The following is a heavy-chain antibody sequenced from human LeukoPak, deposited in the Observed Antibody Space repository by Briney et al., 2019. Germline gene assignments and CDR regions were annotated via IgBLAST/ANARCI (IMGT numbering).Heavy chain of an antibody. CDR2: IIPIFGTA. V-gene: IGHV1-69*06. D-gene: IGHD1-26*01. CDR1: GGTFSSYA. Sequence: SVKVSCKASGGTFSSYAISWVRQAPGQGLEWMGGIIPIFGTANYAQKFQGRVTITADKSTSTAYMELSSLRAEDTAIYYCARANSPRWELLGWFDPWGQGTLVTVSS. J-gene: IGHJ5*02. CDR3: ARANSPRWELLGWFDP.